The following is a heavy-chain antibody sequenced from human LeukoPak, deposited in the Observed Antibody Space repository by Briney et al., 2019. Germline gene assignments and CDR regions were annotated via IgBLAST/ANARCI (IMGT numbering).Heavy chain of an antibody. J-gene: IGHJ5*02. CDR2: INPSGGST. V-gene: IGHV1-46*01. D-gene: IGHD1-1*01. CDR1: GYTFTSYY. Sequence: ASVKVSCKASGYTFTSYYMHWVRQAPGQGLEWMGIINPSGGSTSYAQKFQGRVTMTRDTSTSTVYMELSSLRSEDTAVYYCASRVVSGGSYNWFDPWGQGTLVTVSS. CDR3: ASRVVSGGSYNWFDP.